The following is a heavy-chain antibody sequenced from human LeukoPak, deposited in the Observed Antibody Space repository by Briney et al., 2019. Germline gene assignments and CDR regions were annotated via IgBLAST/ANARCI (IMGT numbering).Heavy chain of an antibody. Sequence: PGRSLRLSCAASGFTFSNFAMHWVRQAPGKGLEWVAIISYDGSNKYYADSVKGRFTISRDNSKNTLYLQMNSLRAEGTAVYYCARVGRGYSFNVYYFDYWXQGTLVTVSX. CDR1: GFTFSNFA. CDR3: ARVGRGYSFNVYYFDY. D-gene: IGHD5-18*01. J-gene: IGHJ4*02. V-gene: IGHV3-30*04. CDR2: ISYDGSNK.